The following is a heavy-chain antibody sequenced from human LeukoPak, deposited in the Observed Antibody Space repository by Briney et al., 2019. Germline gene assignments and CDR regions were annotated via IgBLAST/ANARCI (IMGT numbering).Heavy chain of an antibody. V-gene: IGHV1-69*06. Sequence: SVKVSCKASGGTFSSYAISWVRQAPGQGLEWMGGIIPIFGTANYAQKFQGRVTITADKSTSTAYMELSSLRSEDTAVYYCAGVTLSYYYYMDVWGKGTTVTVSS. D-gene: IGHD4-23*01. CDR1: GGTFSSYA. J-gene: IGHJ6*03. CDR3: AGVTLSYYYYMDV. CDR2: IIPIFGTA.